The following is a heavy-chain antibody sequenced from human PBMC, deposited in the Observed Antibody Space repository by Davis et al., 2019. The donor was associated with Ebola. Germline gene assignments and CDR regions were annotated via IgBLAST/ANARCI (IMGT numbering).Heavy chain of an antibody. CDR1: GFTFSSYA. V-gene: IGHV3-23*01. CDR3: AKTVVVVPAANQGWFDP. D-gene: IGHD2-2*01. Sequence: GESLKISCAASGFTFSSYAMSWVRQAPGKGLEWVSAISGSGGSTYYADSVKGRFTISRDNSKNTLYLQMNSLRAEDTAVYYCAKTVVVVPAANQGWFDPWGQGTLVTVPS. J-gene: IGHJ5*02. CDR2: ISGSGGST.